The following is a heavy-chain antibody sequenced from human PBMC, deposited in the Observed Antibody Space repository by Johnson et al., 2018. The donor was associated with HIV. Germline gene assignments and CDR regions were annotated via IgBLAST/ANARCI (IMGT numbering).Heavy chain of an antibody. Sequence: QVQLVESGGGVVQPGRSLRLSCAASGFTFSSYAMHWVRQAPGKGLEWVAVISYDGSNKYYADSVKGRFTISRDNSKNTLYLQMNSLRAEDTAVYYCARDSGQHLGDAFDIWGQGTMVTVSS. CDR3: ARDSGQHLGDAFDI. CDR2: ISYDGSNK. D-gene: IGHD2-21*01. J-gene: IGHJ3*02. CDR1: GFTFSSYA. V-gene: IGHV3-30*04.